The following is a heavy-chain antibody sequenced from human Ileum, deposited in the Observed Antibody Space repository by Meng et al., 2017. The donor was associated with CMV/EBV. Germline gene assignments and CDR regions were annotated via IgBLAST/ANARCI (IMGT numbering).Heavy chain of an antibody. D-gene: IGHD5-18*01. J-gene: IGHJ5*02. CDR2: KKKSGRK. CDR1: RGNN. CDR3: ARGRIKLWHNWFDP. Sequence: RGNNRSRNRKKKGKGMERIGEKKKSGRKKKKKKKKSREKISVETTKNQFSLKLSSVTAAETDVYYCARGRIKLWHNWFDPWGQGTLVTVSS. V-gene: IGHV4-34*04.